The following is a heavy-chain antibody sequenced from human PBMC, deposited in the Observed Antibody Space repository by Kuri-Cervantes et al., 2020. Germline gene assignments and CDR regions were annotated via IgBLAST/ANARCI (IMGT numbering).Heavy chain of an antibody. CDR2: IYSGGST. J-gene: IGHJ6*02. V-gene: IGHV3-53*01. CDR1: GFTVSSNY. CDR3: ARELEGYPYGMDV. Sequence: GGSLRLSCAASGFTVSSNYMSWVRQAPGKGLEWVSVIYSGGSTYYADSVKGQFTISRDNSKNTPYLQMNSLRAEDTAVYYFARELEGYPYGMDVWGQGTTVTVSS. D-gene: IGHD3-3*01.